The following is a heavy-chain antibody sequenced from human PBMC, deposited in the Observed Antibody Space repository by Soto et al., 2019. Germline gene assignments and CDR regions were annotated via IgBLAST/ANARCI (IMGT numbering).Heavy chain of an antibody. V-gene: IGHV3-15*01. Sequence: EVQLMESGGGLVKPGGSVRLSCSAFGFTFSRGWMSWVRQARGKGLEWVGRIRSDSEGRPTDYAAPVNGRVTISYDDSKNTVYLQMNSLRSEDTAVYYCTADPSDFWGGPLDYWGKGTLVTVSS. CDR2: IRSDSEGRPT. CDR3: TADPSDFWGGPLDY. D-gene: IGHD3-3*01. J-gene: IGHJ4*02. CDR1: GFTFSRGW.